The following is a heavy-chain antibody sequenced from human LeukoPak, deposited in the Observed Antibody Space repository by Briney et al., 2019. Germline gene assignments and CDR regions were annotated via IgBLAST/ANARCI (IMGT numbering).Heavy chain of an antibody. D-gene: IGHD3-10*01. Sequence: GGSLRLSCAASGFTFSSYSMNWVRQAPGKGLEWVSSISSSSSYIYYADSVKGRFTISRDNSKNTLYLQMNSLRAEDTAVYYCAKDRLVVRGVIDYWGQGTLVTVSS. CDR2: ISSSSSYI. CDR3: AKDRLVVRGVIDY. V-gene: IGHV3-21*04. J-gene: IGHJ4*02. CDR1: GFTFSSYS.